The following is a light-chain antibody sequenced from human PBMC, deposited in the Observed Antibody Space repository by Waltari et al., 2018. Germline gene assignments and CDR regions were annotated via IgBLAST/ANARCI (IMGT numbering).Light chain of an antibody. V-gene: IGKV3-20*01. CDR3: QQSGSSPWT. Sequence: LVLTQSPGTLSLSPGERATLSCRASHSVTYLAWYQQKPGQAPRLLIFGTSSRATDIPDRFSVSGSGTDFTLTISRLEPEDFAVYYCQQSGSSPWTFGQGTKVEIK. CDR2: GTS. CDR1: HSVTY. J-gene: IGKJ1*01.